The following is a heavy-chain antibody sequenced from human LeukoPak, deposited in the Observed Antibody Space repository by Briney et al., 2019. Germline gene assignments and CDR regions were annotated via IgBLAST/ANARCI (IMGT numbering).Heavy chain of an antibody. V-gene: IGHV1-3*01. D-gene: IGHD1-26*01. CDR1: GYTFTGYY. CDR3: ARPPEGELSPFDY. J-gene: IGHJ4*02. Sequence: ASVKVSCKASGYTFTGYYMHWVRQAPGQRLEWMGWINAGNGNTKYSQKFQGRVTITRDTSASTAYMELSSLRSEDTAVYYCARPPEGELSPFDYWGQGTLVTVSS. CDR2: INAGNGNT.